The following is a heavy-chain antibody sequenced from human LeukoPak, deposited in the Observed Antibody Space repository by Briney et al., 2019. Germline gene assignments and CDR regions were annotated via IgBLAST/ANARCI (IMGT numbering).Heavy chain of an antibody. Sequence: TGGSLRLSCAASRFTFSDYAMSWVRQAPGKRLEWVSTIDGGGDGTYYADAVKGRFTISRDNSKNTPYLQMNSLRAEDTAVYYCARGIAAGNDAFDIWGQGTMVTVSS. J-gene: IGHJ3*02. V-gene: IGHV3-23*01. CDR2: IDGGGDGT. CDR1: RFTFSDYA. D-gene: IGHD6-13*01. CDR3: ARGIAAGNDAFDI.